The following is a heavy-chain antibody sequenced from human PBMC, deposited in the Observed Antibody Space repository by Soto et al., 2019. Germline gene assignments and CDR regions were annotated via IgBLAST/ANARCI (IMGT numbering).Heavy chain of an antibody. CDR1: GGSLSGYY. Sequence: QVQLQQWGAGLLKASETLSLTCAVYGGSLSGYYWSWIRQPPGEGLEWIGEISHSGSTNYNPSLKSRVSISVDTSKNQFSLKLTSVTAADTAVYYCAIREDDSSGYSQKYYFEYWGQGTLATVSS. J-gene: IGHJ4*02. CDR3: AIREDDSSGYSQKYYFEY. CDR2: ISHSGST. D-gene: IGHD3-22*01. V-gene: IGHV4-34*01.